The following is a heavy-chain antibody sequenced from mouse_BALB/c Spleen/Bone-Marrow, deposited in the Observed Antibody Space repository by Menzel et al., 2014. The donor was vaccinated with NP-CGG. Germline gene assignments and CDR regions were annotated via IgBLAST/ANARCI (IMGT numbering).Heavy chain of an antibody. Sequence: VQVVESGAELAKPGASVKMSCKASGYTFTRYWIHWVKPGPGQGLEWIGYINPSTGYTEYNQKFKDKATLTADKSSSTAYMQLSSLTSEDSAVYYCARGDYYGKGGAMDYWGQGTSVTVSS. CDR1: GYTFTRYW. V-gene: IGHV1-7*01. CDR2: INPSTGYT. J-gene: IGHJ4*01. CDR3: ARGDYYGKGGAMDY. D-gene: IGHD1-1*01.